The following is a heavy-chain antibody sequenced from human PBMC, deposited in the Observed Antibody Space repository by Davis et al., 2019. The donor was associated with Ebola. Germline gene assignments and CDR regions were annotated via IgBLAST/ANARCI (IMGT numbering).Heavy chain of an antibody. CDR3: ARGLDIVVVPAAMGYYYYGMDV. CDR1: GYTFTSYD. V-gene: IGHV1-8*01. CDR2: MNPNSGNT. Sequence: AASVKVSCKASGYTFTSYDINWVRQATGQGLEWMGWMNPNSGNTGYAQKFQGRVTMTRNTSISTAYMELSSLRSEDTAVYYCARGLDIVVVPAAMGYYYYGMDVWGQGTTVTVSS. J-gene: IGHJ6*02. D-gene: IGHD2-2*03.